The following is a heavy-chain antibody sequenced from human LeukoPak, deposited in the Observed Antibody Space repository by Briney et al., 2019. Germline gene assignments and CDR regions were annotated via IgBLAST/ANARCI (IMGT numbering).Heavy chain of an antibody. D-gene: IGHD3-22*01. CDR1: GYSISSGYY. V-gene: IGHV4-38-2*02. Sequence: SETLSLTCTVSGYSISSGYYWGWIRQPPGKGLEWIGSIYHSGSTYYNPSLKSRVTISVDTSKNQFSLKLSSVTAADTAVYYCARYPKIVVVHFDYWGQGTLVTVSS. CDR2: IYHSGST. CDR3: ARYPKIVVVHFDY. J-gene: IGHJ4*02.